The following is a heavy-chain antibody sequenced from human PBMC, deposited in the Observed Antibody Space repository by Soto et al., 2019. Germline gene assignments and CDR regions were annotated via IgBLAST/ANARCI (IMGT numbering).Heavy chain of an antibody. CDR1: GFTFSTYS. V-gene: IGHV3-23*01. Sequence: XVSMRLSCAASGFTFSTYSLSWVRQAPGKGLEWVSAISANGQGIYYADSVRGRFTISRDNSKNTIFLHMDSLRAEDTAVYYCAKDRNYPRDQFHYWGQGTLVT. CDR2: ISANGQGI. J-gene: IGHJ4*02. D-gene: IGHD1-7*01. CDR3: AKDRNYPRDQFHY.